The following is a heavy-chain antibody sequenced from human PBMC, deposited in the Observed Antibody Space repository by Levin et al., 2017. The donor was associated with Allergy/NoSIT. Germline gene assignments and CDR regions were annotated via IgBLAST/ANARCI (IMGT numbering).Heavy chain of an antibody. Sequence: GESLKISCAASGFTFSSYAMSWVRQAPGKGLEWVSAISGSGGSTYYADSVKGRFTISRDNSKNTLYLQMNSLRAEDTAVYYCAKDEYSSSPLDAFDIWGQGTMVTVSS. D-gene: IGHD6-6*01. CDR3: AKDEYSSSPLDAFDI. CDR2: ISGSGGST. V-gene: IGHV3-23*01. CDR1: GFTFSSYA. J-gene: IGHJ3*02.